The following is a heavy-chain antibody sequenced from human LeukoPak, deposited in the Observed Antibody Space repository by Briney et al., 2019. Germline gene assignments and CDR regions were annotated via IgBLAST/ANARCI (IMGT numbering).Heavy chain of an antibody. CDR1: GGTFSSYA. CDR2: IIPILGIA. CDR3: ARQGGMVRGVITAFDI. J-gene: IGHJ3*02. V-gene: IGHV1-69*04. D-gene: IGHD3-10*01. Sequence: ASVKVSCKASGGTFSSYAISWVRQAPGQGLEWMGRIIPILGIANYAQKFQGRVTITADKSTSTAYMELSSLRSEDTAVYYCARQGGMVRGVITAFDIWGQGTMVTVSS.